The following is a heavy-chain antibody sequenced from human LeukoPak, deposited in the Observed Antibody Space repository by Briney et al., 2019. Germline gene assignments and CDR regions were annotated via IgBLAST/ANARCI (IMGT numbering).Heavy chain of an antibody. V-gene: IGHV1-2*02. Sequence: ASVKVSCKASGYTFTDYYVHWMRQAPGQGLEWMGWINLNSGDTIYAQRFQGRLTVTRDTSISTAYMDLNGLRSDDTAVYYCARDSIEAPGLVFDFWGQGTMVTISS. J-gene: IGHJ3*01. CDR2: INLNSGDT. D-gene: IGHD6-13*01. CDR3: ARDSIEAPGLVFDF. CDR1: GYTFTDYY.